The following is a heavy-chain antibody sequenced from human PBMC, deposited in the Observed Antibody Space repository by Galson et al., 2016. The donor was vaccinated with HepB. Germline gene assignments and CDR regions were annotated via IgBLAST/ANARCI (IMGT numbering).Heavy chain of an antibody. D-gene: IGHD3-9*01. CDR1: GFTFSGST. CDR3: ARDGRQDRGSIFDY. Sequence: SLRLSCAASGFTFSGSTMNWVRQAPGKGLEWVAGISGGGATTYYADSVKGRFTISRDNSKNTFYLQMNSLRADDTAVYYCARDGRQDRGSIFDYWGQGTLVTVSS. J-gene: IGHJ4*02. V-gene: IGHV3-23*01. CDR2: ISGGGATT.